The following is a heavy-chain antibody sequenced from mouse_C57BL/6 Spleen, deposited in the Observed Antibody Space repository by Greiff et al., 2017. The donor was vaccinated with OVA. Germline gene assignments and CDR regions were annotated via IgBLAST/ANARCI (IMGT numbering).Heavy chain of an antibody. D-gene: IGHD4-1*01. V-gene: IGHV1-52*01. Sequence: QVQLKQPGAELVRPGSSVKLSCKASGYTFTSYWMHWVQQRPIQGLEWIGNIDPSDSETHYNQKFKDKATLTVDKSSSTAYMQLSSLTSEDSAVYYCARKVAGTYAMDYWGQGTSVTVSS. J-gene: IGHJ4*01. CDR2: IDPSDSET. CDR3: ARKVAGTYAMDY. CDR1: GYTFTSYW.